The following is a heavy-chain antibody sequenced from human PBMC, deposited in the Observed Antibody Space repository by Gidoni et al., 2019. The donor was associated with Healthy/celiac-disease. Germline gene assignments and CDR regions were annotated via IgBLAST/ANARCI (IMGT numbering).Heavy chain of an antibody. D-gene: IGHD5-18*01. CDR1: GGSISSSSYY. Sequence: QLPLQESGPGLVKPSETLSLTCTVSGGSISSSSYYWGWIRQPPGKGLEWIGSIYYSGSTYYNPSLKSRVTISVDTSKNQFSLKLSSVTAADTAVYYCARDTAMPYFDYWGQGTLVTVSS. V-gene: IGHV4-39*07. CDR3: ARDTAMPYFDY. J-gene: IGHJ4*02. CDR2: IYYSGST.